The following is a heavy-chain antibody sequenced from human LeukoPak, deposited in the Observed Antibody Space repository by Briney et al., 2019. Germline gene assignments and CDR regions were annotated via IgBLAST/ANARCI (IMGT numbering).Heavy chain of an antibody. D-gene: IGHD6-13*01. CDR2: INRDGSST. CDR1: GFTFSSYW. J-gene: IGHJ4*02. V-gene: IGHV3-74*01. CDR3: ARVDGSSWY. Sequence: GGSLRLSCAASGFTFSSYWMHWVRQAPGKGLVWVSRINRDGSSTTYADSVKGRFTISRDNAKNTLYLQMNSLRAEDTALYYCARVDGSSWYWGQGTLVTVSS.